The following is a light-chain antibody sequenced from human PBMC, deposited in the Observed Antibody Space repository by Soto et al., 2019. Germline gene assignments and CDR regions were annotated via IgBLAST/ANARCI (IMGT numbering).Light chain of an antibody. CDR1: SSDICDYDY. V-gene: IGLV2-14*01. J-gene: IGLJ3*02. CDR2: EVI. CDR3: SSYTSSSTWV. Sequence: QSALTQPASVSGSPGQSITISCTGTSSDICDYDYVSWYQHHPGKAPKLIIYEVINRPSGVSDRLSGSKSGNTASLTISGLQTEDEAHYYCSSYTSSSTWVFGGGTKVTVL.